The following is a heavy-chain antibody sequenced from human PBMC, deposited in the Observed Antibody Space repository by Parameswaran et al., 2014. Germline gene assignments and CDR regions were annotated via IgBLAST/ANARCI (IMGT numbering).Heavy chain of an antibody. Sequence: WVRQAPGQGLEWMGWISAYNGNTNYAQKLQGRVTMTTDTSTSTAYMELRSLRSDDTAVYYCARDPPSPAYYYYGMDVWGQGTTVTVSS. V-gene: IGHV1-18*01. CDR2: ISAYNGNT. J-gene: IGHJ6*02. CDR3: ARDPPSPAYYYYGMDV. D-gene: IGHD2-15*01.